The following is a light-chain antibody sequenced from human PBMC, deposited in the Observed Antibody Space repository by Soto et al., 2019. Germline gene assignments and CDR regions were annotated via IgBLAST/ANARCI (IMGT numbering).Light chain of an antibody. CDR2: SNN. J-gene: IGLJ3*02. CDR1: NSNVGSNT. Sequence: QSVLTQPPSASGTPGQRVTISCSGGNSNVGSNTVNWFQQLPGTAPKLLIFSNNQRPSGVPDRFSGSKSGTSASLAISGLQSEDEADYYCATWDDSLNGWVFGGGTQLTVL. V-gene: IGLV1-44*01. CDR3: ATWDDSLNGWV.